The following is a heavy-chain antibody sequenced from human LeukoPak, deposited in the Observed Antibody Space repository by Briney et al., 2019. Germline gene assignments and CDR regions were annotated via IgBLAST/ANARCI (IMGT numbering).Heavy chain of an antibody. CDR3: ALGGTTVTTWFDP. CDR1: GGSLSVYY. D-gene: IGHD4-17*01. J-gene: IGHJ5*02. CDR2: INHSGST. Sequence: SETLSLTCAVYGGSLSVYYWSWIRQPPGKGLEWIGEINHSGSTNYNPSLKSRVTISVDTSKNQFSLKLSSVTAADTAVYYCALGGTTVTTWFDPWGQGTLVTVSS. V-gene: IGHV4-34*01.